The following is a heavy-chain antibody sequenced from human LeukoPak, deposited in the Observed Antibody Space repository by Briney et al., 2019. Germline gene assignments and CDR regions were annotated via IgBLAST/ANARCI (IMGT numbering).Heavy chain of an antibody. CDR1: GFTFSSYA. Sequence: PGGSLRLSCAASGFTFSSYAMSWVRQAPGKGLEWVSAISGSGGSTYYADSVKGRFTISRDNSKNTLYLQMNSLRAEDTAVYYCAKSKGLAATRYGYYFDYWGQGTLVTVSS. D-gene: IGHD2-15*01. CDR3: AKSKGLAATRYGYYFDY. J-gene: IGHJ4*02. V-gene: IGHV3-23*01. CDR2: ISGSGGST.